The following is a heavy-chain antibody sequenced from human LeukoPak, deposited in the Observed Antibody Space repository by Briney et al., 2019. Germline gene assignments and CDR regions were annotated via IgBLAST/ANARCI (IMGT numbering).Heavy chain of an antibody. CDR1: GYTLTELS. J-gene: IGHJ4*02. CDR3: ATVRYSSSWYPIFYFDY. D-gene: IGHD6-13*01. CDR2: FDPEDGET. V-gene: IGHV1-24*01. Sequence: ASVKVFCKVSGYTLTELSMHWVRQAPGKGLEWMGGFDPEDGETIYAQKFQGRVTMTEDTSTDTAYMELSSLRSEDTAVYYCATVRYSSSWYPIFYFDYWGQGTLVTVSS.